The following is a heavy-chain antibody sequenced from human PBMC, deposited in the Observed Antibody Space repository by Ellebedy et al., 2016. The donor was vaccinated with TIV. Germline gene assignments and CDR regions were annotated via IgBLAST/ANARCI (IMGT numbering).Heavy chain of an antibody. Sequence: PGGSLRLSCAASGFTFSTYWMHWVRQAPGKGLVWASRINGDGNIITYADSVKGRFTISRDNAKNTLSLQMDSLRAEDTAVYYCARDPVMAASGAGLDYWGQGSLVTVSS. CDR2: INGDGNII. J-gene: IGHJ4*02. CDR1: GFTFSTYW. CDR3: ARDPVMAASGAGLDY. V-gene: IGHV3-74*01. D-gene: IGHD6-13*01.